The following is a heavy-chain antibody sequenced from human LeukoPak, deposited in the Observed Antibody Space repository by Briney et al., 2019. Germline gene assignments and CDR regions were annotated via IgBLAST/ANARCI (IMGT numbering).Heavy chain of an antibody. CDR1: GYTFTSYG. D-gene: IGHD3-22*01. V-gene: IGHV1-18*01. J-gene: IGHJ4*02. CDR2: ISAYNGNT. Sequence: GASVKVSCKASGYTFTSYGISWVRQAPGQGLEWMGWISAYNGNTNYAQKLQGRVTMTTDTSTSTAYMELRSLRSDDTAVYYCARDQGVYYDSSGPSGYWGQGTLVTVSS. CDR3: ARDQGVYYDSSGPSGY.